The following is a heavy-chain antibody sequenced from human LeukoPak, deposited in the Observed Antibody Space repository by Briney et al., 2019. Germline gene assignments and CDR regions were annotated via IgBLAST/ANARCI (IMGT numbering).Heavy chain of an antibody. CDR2: IIPIFGTA. D-gene: IGHD1-14*01. V-gene: IGHV1-69*05. CDR1: GGTFSSYA. CDR3: ARALPCTRRDYYYYYYMDV. Sequence: SVKVSCKASGGTFSSYAISWVRQAPGQGLEWMGGIIPIFGTANYAQKFQGRATITTDESTSTAYMELSSLRSEDTAVYYCARALPCTRRDYYYYYYMDVWGKGTTVTVSS. J-gene: IGHJ6*03.